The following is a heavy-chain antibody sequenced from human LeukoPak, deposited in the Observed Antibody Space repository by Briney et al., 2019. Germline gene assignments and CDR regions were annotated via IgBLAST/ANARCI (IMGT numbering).Heavy chain of an antibody. D-gene: IGHD3-22*01. Sequence: GTSVKVSCKASGFTFTSSAVQWVRQARGQRLEWIGWIVVGSGNTNYAQKFQERVTITRDMSTSTAYMELSGLRSEDTAVYYCAADPPLLYYYDSSGSTWGQGTLVTVSS. J-gene: IGHJ5*02. CDR3: AADPPLLYYYDSSGST. CDR2: IVVGSGNT. V-gene: IGHV1-58*01. CDR1: GFTFTSSA.